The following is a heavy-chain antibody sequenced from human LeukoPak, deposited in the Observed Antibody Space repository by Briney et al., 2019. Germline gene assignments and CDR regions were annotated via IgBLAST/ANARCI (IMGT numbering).Heavy chain of an antibody. D-gene: IGHD3-3*01. CDR2: ISYDGSNK. CDR3: ARVPEYYDFWSGYGVDY. V-gene: IGHV3-30*04. J-gene: IGHJ4*02. CDR1: GFTFSSYA. Sequence: GGSLRLSCAASGFTFSSYAMHWVRQAPGKGLEWVAVISYDGSNKYYADSVKGRFTISRDNSKNTLYLQMNSLRAEDTAVYYCARVPEYYDFWSGYGVDYWGQGTLVTVSS.